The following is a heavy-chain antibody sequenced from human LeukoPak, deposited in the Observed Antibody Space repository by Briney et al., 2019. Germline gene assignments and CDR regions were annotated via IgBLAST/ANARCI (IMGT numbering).Heavy chain of an antibody. CDR1: GFPLSIYE. Sequence: PGGSLRLSCGVFGFPLSIYEMNWVRQAPGKGLEWVSNIASSGTTRYYADSVKGRFSISRDNAKGSLYLQMNRLRVEDTAVYYCALLAVASDFDYWGQGALVTVSS. J-gene: IGHJ4*02. CDR3: ALLAVASDFDY. V-gene: IGHV3-48*03. CDR2: IASSGTTR. D-gene: IGHD6-19*01.